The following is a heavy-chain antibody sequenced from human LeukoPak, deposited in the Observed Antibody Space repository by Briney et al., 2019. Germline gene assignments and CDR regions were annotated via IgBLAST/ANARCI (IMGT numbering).Heavy chain of an antibody. V-gene: IGHV4-31*03. Sequence: PSQTLSLTCTVSGGSISSGGYYWSWIRQHPGKGLEWIGYIYYSGSTYYNPSLKSRVTISVDTSKNQFSLKLSSVTAADTAVYYCARSAMTTVTTKLYYGMDVWGQGTTVTVSS. CDR1: GGSISSGGYY. D-gene: IGHD4-17*01. CDR3: ARSAMTTVTTKLYYGMDV. CDR2: IYYSGST. J-gene: IGHJ6*02.